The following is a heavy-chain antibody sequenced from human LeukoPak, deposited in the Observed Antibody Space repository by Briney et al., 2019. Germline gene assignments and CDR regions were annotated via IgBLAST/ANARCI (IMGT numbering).Heavy chain of an antibody. V-gene: IGHV1-24*01. CDR1: GHTLPDLS. CDR3: STETAGNY. D-gene: IGHD3-10*01. Sequence: GASVNVSCTAFGHTLPDLSIHWVRQAPGKGLEGMGGYDPEDDERIYSEKFLGRVTLTEYTSTDTAYMELTSLRSDDTAVYYCSTETAGNYWGQGTLVTVSS. CDR2: YDPEDDER. J-gene: IGHJ4*02.